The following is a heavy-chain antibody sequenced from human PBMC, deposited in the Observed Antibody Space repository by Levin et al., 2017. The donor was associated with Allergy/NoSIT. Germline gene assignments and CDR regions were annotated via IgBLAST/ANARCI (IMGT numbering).Heavy chain of an antibody. J-gene: IGHJ6*01. Sequence: SPGSIGSFFWSWIRQAPGKPMEWMGYVYQIVSTKYNPSFQSRVTISVDIAKSQISLQLTSVPAADTAIYYCARGINLEGRSYYYYGVDVWGPGTTVTVSS. D-gene: IGHD3-10*01. V-gene: IGHV4-59*01. CDR2: VYQIVST. CDR3: ARGINLEGRSYYYYGVDV. CDR1: PGSIGSFF.